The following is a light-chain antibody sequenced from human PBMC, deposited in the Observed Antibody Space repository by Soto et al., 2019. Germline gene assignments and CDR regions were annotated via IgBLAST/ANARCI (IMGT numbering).Light chain of an antibody. V-gene: IGLV2-8*01. CDR1: SNDIGGYNY. Sequence: SVLTQPPSPSGSPGESVTISCTGTSNDIGGYNYVSWYQQHPGKAPKLMIYEVNKRPSGVPDRFSGSKSGNTASLTVSGLQAEDEADYYCSSYAGSKNYVFGTGTKVTVL. CDR2: EVN. J-gene: IGLJ1*01. CDR3: SSYAGSKNYV.